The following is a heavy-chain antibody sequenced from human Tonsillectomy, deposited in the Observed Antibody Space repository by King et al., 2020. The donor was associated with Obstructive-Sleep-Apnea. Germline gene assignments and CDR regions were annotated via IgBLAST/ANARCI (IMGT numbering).Heavy chain of an antibody. CDR1: GGSISNISYY. J-gene: IGHJ4*02. Sequence: QLQESGPGLVKPSETLSLTCTVSGGSISNISYYWGWIRQPPGKGLEWIGSIHYSGSTYYNPSLKSRVSISVDTSKNQFSLKLSSVTAADTAGYYCAREPIYGSGSYYHFDYWGQGSLVTVSS. D-gene: IGHD3-10*01. V-gene: IGHV4-39*07. CDR3: AREPIYGSGSYYHFDY. CDR2: IHYSGST.